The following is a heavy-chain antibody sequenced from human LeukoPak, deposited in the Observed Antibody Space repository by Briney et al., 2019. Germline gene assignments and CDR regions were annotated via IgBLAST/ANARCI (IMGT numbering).Heavy chain of an antibody. Sequence: ASVKVSCKGSGYTLTTYGISWVGQAPGQGLEWMGWISVYNGNTNYAQKFQGRVTMTTDTSTNTTYMELRSLISDDTAVYYCARGPHYYGSESYYPFYYWGQGTLVTVSS. CDR3: ARGPHYYGSESYYPFYY. V-gene: IGHV1-18*01. CDR2: ISVYNGNT. J-gene: IGHJ4*02. D-gene: IGHD3-10*01. CDR1: GYTLTTYG.